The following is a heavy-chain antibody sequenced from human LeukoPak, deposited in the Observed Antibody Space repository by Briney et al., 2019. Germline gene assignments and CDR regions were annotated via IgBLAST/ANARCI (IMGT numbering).Heavy chain of an antibody. CDR3: ARVGIVAPRNFDY. V-gene: IGHV4-30-4*01. CDR2: IYYSEST. CDR1: GGSISSGDYY. J-gene: IGHJ4*02. Sequence: SETLSLTCTVSGGSISSGDYYWSWIRQPPGKGLEWIGYIYYSESTYYNPSLKSRVTISVDTSKNQFSLKLSSVTAADTAVYYCARVGIVAPRNFDYWGQGTLVTVSS. D-gene: IGHD2-15*01.